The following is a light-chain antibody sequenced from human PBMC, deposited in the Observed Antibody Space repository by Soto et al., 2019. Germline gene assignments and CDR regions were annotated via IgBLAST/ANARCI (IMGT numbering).Light chain of an antibody. CDR2: GAS. CDR3: QQYYNWPPLT. Sequence: EIVMTQSPATLSVSPGERATLSCRASQSVSRNLAWYQQKPGQAPRLLIYGASTRATGIPAMFSGSGSGREFTLTISSLQSEDFAVYYCQQYYNWPPLTFGGGTKVEIK. CDR1: QSVSRN. V-gene: IGKV3-15*01. J-gene: IGKJ4*01.